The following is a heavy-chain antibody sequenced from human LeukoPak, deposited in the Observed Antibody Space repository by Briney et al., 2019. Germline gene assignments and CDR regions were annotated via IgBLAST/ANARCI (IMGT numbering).Heavy chain of an antibody. D-gene: IGHD1-1*01. CDR1: GFTFGSFA. CDR2: FSRNGRVT. V-gene: IGHV3-23*01. Sequence: GGSLRLSCAASGFTFGSFAMSWVRQAPGKGPEWVSTFSRNGRVTYYADSVKGRFTIFRDNSKNTLYLQMNSLRVEDTAVYYCAKGSLGNWYFFDYWGLGTLVTVSS. CDR3: AKGSLGNWYFFDY. J-gene: IGHJ4*02.